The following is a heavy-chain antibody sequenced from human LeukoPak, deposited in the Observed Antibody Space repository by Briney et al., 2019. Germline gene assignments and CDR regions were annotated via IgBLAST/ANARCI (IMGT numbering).Heavy chain of an antibody. CDR1: GGTFSSYA. J-gene: IGHJ5*02. CDR2: IIPIFGTA. V-gene: IGHV1-69*05. D-gene: IGHD1-7*01. Sequence: GSSVKVSCKASGGTFSSYAISWVRQAPGQGLEWMGGIIPIFGTANYAQKFQGRVTITTDESTSTAYTELSSLRSEDTAVYYCARVFGGTTISWFDPWGQGTLVTVSS. CDR3: ARVFGGTTISWFDP.